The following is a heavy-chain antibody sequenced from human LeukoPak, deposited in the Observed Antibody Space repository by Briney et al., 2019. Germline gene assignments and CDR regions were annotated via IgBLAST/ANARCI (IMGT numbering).Heavy chain of an antibody. CDR3: ARANFLYCSSSTCLLDY. Sequence: ASVKVSCKASGYSFTSYYMHWVRQAPGHGLEWVGILNPSEKSTAYAQMSQGRVTITMDTSTSVVYLELTSPTPADTAVYYCARANFLYCSSSTCLLDYWGQGTLVTVSS. CDR1: GYSFTSYY. J-gene: IGHJ4*02. CDR2: LNPSEKST. V-gene: IGHV1-46*01. D-gene: IGHD2-2*01.